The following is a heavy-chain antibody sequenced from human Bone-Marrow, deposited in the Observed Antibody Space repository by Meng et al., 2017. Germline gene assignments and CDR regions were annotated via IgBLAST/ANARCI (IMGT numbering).Heavy chain of an antibody. CDR1: GFTFSDYY. V-gene: IGHV3-11*01. CDR3: ASYGSGWYPIEY. CDR2: ISSSGATK. D-gene: IGHD6-19*01. J-gene: IGHJ4*02. Sequence: QGQLVESGVGLVKPGGSLRLSCAASGFTFSDYYMSWIRLAPGKGLEWVSYISSSGATKYYADSVKGRFTISRDNAKNSVYLQMKALRAEDTAVYYCASYGSGWYPIEYWGQGTLVTVSS.